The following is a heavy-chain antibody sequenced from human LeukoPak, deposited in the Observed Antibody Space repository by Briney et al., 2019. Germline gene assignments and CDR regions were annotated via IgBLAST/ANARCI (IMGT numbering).Heavy chain of an antibody. D-gene: IGHD4-17*01. CDR1: GYTFTSYP. CDR2: ITTYNGYT. CDR3: ARGYDYGDYVGAFDY. J-gene: IGHJ4*02. Sequence: ASVRVSCKASGYTFTSYPISWVRQAPGQGLEWMGWITTYNGYTKYAQKLQDRVTMTTDTPTTTAYMDLRGLRSDDTAVYYCARGYDYGDYVGAFDYWAQGTLVTVSS. V-gene: IGHV1-18*01.